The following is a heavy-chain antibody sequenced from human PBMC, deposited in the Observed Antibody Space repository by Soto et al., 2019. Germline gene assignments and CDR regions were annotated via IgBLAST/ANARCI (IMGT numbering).Heavy chain of an antibody. V-gene: IGHV3-48*02. CDR2: ITSTSSTK. Sequence: GSLRLSSAASGFTFSSHTMNWVRQAPGKGLEWISYITSTSSTKNYADSVKGRFTISRDNANNSLYLQMNSLRDEDTAVYYCARRITMVRGPYYYYAMDVWGQGTTVTVSS. CDR3: ARRITMVRGPYYYYAMDV. D-gene: IGHD3-10*01. CDR1: GFTFSSHT. J-gene: IGHJ6*02.